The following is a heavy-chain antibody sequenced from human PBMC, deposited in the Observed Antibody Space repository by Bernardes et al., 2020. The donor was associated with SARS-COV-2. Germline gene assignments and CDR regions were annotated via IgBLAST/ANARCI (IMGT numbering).Heavy chain of an antibody. CDR1: GFILTNYW. D-gene: IGHD5-12*01. CDR2: ISDDGTTT. Sequence: VGSLSLSCAASGFILTNYWMHWVRQVPGKGLVWVSRISDDGTTTTYADSVKGRFTISRDRAKNTLYLQMSSLSAEDTAVYYCTRGPLSGYGSFGVWGQGTLVTVSS. J-gene: IGHJ4*02. V-gene: IGHV3-74*01. CDR3: TRGPLSGYGSFGV.